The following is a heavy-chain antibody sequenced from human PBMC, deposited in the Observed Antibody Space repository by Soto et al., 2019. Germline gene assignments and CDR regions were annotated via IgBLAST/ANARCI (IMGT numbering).Heavy chain of an antibody. CDR3: AKGPYYDFWSGYYYDY. D-gene: IGHD3-3*01. V-gene: IGHV3-23*01. J-gene: IGHJ4*02. CDR2: ISGSGAST. CDR1: GFTFSSYA. Sequence: GGSLRLSCAASGFTFSSYAMSWVRQAPGKGLEWVSAISGSGASTYYADSVKGRFTISRDNSKDTLYLQMNSLRAEDTAVYYCAKGPYYDFWSGYYYDYWGQGTLVTVSS.